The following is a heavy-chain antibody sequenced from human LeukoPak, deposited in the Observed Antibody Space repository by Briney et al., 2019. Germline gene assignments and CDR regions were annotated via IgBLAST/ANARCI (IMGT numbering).Heavy chain of an antibody. V-gene: IGHV4-34*01. CDR3: ARPIRGYSYGGFDY. J-gene: IGHJ4*02. CDR2: INHSGST. CDR1: GGSFSGYY. Sequence: SETLSLTCAVYGGSFSGYYWSWIRQPPGKGLEWIGEINHSGSTNYNPSLKSRVTISVDTSKNQFSLKLSSVTAADTAVSYCARPIRGYSYGGFDYWGQGTLVTVSS. D-gene: IGHD5-18*01.